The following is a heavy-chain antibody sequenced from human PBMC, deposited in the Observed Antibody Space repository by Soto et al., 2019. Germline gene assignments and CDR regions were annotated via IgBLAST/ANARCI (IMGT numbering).Heavy chain of an antibody. Sequence: GALRLSCAASGFTFSSYAMSWVRQAPGKGLEWVSAISGSGGSTYYAGSVKGRFTISRDNSKNTLYLQMNSLRAEDTAVYYCAKARLIAVADDAFDIWGQGTMVTVSS. D-gene: IGHD6-19*01. CDR1: GFTFSSYA. CDR3: AKARLIAVADDAFDI. J-gene: IGHJ3*02. CDR2: ISGSGGST. V-gene: IGHV3-23*01.